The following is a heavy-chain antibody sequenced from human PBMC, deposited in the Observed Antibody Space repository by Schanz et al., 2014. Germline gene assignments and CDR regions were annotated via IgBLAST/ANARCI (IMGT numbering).Heavy chain of an antibody. CDR3: ARDTTWRLDL. V-gene: IGHV4-61*02. CDR2: VFPNGIT. D-gene: IGHD1-1*01. CDR1: GGSIRSGTYY. Sequence: QVQLQESGPGLVKPSQTLSLTCTVSGGSIRSGTYYWSWIRQPAGKALEWVGRVFPNGITNYNPSLMTRVPMSRDPFKNQFSLTLAPLTAADTAIYYCARDTTWRLDLWGRGTLVTVSS. J-gene: IGHJ2*01.